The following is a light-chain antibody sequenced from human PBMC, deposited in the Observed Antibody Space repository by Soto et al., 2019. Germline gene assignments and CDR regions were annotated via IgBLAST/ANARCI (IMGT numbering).Light chain of an antibody. J-gene: IGKJ3*01. Sequence: DIQMTQSPSSLSASVGDRVTITCQASQDISDKLNWYQQKSGKPPNLLIYEASNLELGVPSRFSGSASGTDFTFTISSLQPEDYGTYYCQQYSSLPFTFGPGTKMDIK. V-gene: IGKV1-33*01. CDR3: QQYSSLPFT. CDR2: EAS. CDR1: QDISDK.